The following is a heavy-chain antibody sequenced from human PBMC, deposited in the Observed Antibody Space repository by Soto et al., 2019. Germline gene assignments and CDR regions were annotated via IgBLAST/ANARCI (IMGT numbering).Heavy chain of an antibody. V-gene: IGHV3-30-3*01. Sequence: QVQLVESGGGVVQPGRSLRLSCAASGFTFSSYAMHWVRQAPGKGLEWVAVISYDGSNKYYADSVKGRFTISRDNSKNPLYLQMNSLRAEDTAVYYCARDTRSLRRAFDIWGQGTMVTVSS. CDR3: ARDTRSLRRAFDI. CDR1: GFTFSSYA. J-gene: IGHJ3*02. CDR2: ISYDGSNK.